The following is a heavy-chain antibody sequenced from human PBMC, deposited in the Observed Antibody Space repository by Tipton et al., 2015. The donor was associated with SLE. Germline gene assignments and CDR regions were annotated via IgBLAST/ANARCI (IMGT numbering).Heavy chain of an antibody. CDR1: DGSFSGHY. V-gene: IGHV4-34*01. Sequence: TLSLTCAVYDGSFSGHYWTWIRQPPERGLEWIGEINERGSTNYNPSLKNRVTISVDTSKNQFSLKLSSVTAADTAVYYCARRSFASLWGAFDIWGQGTMVTVSS. CDR3: ARRSFASLWGAFDI. CDR2: INERGST. J-gene: IGHJ3*02. D-gene: IGHD2/OR15-2a*01.